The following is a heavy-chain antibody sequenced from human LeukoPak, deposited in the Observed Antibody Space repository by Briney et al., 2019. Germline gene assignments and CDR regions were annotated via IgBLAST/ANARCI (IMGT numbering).Heavy chain of an antibody. CDR2: IYYSGST. Sequence: PSETPSLTCTVSGGSISSSSYYWGWIRQPPGKGLEWIGGIYYSGSTYYNPSLKSRVTISVDTSKNQFSLKLSSVTAADTAVYYCARAWDSGSWSDYWGQGTLVIVSS. D-gene: IGHD6-13*01. CDR3: ARAWDSGSWSDY. CDR1: GGSISSSSYY. J-gene: IGHJ4*02. V-gene: IGHV4-39*07.